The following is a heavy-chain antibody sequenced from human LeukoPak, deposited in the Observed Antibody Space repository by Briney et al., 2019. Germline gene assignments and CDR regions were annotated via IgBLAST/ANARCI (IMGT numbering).Heavy chain of an antibody. J-gene: IGHJ3*02. CDR3: ARDRVDIVATGAFDI. V-gene: IGHV3-74*01. CDR2: INSDGSST. CDR1: GFTFSSCW. D-gene: IGHD5-12*01. Sequence: PGGSLRLSCAASGFTFSSCWMHWVRQAPGKGLVWVSRINSDGSSTSYADSVKGRFTISRDNAKNSLYLQMNSLRAEDTAAYYCARDRVDIVATGAFDIWGQGTMVTVSS.